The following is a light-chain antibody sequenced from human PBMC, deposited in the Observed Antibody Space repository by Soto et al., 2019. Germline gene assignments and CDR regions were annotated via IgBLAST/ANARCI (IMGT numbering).Light chain of an antibody. Sequence: DIVLTQSPGTLSWSPGERGTLSCRASQSISSSYLAWYQQKPGQAPRLLIYGASTRATGIPDRFSGSGSGTDFTLTISRLEPEDCAVYYCQQYVNSLTFGGGTKVQIK. CDR1: QSISSSY. J-gene: IGKJ4*02. CDR3: QQYVNSLT. CDR2: GAS. V-gene: IGKV3-20*01.